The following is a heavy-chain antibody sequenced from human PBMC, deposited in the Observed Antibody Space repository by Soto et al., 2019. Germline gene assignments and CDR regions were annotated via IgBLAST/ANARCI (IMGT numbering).Heavy chain of an antibody. CDR2: IHHSGSI. D-gene: IGHD5-12*01. CDR3: ARDLREATIGFDP. V-gene: IGHV4-34*01. CDR1: GGSFSGYY. J-gene: IGHJ5*02. Sequence: SETLSLTYAVYGGSFSGYYWTWIRQPPGKGLEWIGEIHHSGSINYNPSFKSRATISVDTSKNQFSLKLSSVTAADTAVYYCARDLREATIGFDPWGQGTLVS.